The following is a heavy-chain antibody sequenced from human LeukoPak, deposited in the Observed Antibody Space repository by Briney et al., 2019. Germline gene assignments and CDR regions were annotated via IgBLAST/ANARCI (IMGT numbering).Heavy chain of an antibody. CDR1: RFTFSSYS. Sequence: GGSLRLSCAASRFTFSSYSMNWVRQAPGKGLEWVSSISSSSSYIYYADSVKGRFTIPRDNAKNSLYLQMNSLRAEDTAVYYCARGYSSSWSIFDYWGQGTLVTVSS. D-gene: IGHD6-13*01. CDR2: ISSSSSYI. CDR3: ARGYSSSWSIFDY. V-gene: IGHV3-21*01. J-gene: IGHJ4*02.